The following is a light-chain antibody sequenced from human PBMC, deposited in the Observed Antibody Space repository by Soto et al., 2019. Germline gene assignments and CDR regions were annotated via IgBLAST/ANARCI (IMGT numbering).Light chain of an antibody. CDR1: QSLLHSNGYNY. V-gene: IGKV2-28*01. CDR2: LGS. CDR3: MQALQTPRS. Sequence: DLVMTQSPLSLPVTPGEPASISCRSSQSLLHSNGYNYLDWYLQRPGQSPQLLIYLGSNRASGVPDRFSGSGSGTDFTLKISRVEADDVGVYYCMQALQTPRSFGQGTKVEIK. J-gene: IGKJ1*01.